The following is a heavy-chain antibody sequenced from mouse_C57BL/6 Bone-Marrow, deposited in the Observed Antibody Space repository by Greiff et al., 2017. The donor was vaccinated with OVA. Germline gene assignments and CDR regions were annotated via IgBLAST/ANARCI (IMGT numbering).Heavy chain of an antibody. CDR1: GYTFTSYT. J-gene: IGHJ2*01. CDR2: INPSSGYT. V-gene: IGHV1-4*01. Sequence: QVQLQQSGAELARPGASVKMSCKASGYTFTSYTMHWVKQRPGQGLEWIGNINPSSGYTKYNQKFKDKVTLTVEQSSSNAYMQLRSLTSEDSAVCYCASLLLRPAYWGQGTTLTVSS. CDR3: ASLLLRPAY. D-gene: IGHD1-1*01.